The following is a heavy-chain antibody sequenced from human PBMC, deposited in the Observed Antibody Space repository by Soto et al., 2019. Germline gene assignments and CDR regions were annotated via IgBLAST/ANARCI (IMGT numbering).Heavy chain of an antibody. Sequence: GASVKVSCKASGYTFTSYYMHWVRRAPGQGLEWMGIINPSGGSTNYAQKFQGRVTMTRDTSTSTVYMELSSLRSEDTAVYYCARESDSSSSGGIFGYWGQGTLVTVSS. CDR3: ARESDSSSSGGIFGY. CDR2: INPSGGST. D-gene: IGHD6-6*01. J-gene: IGHJ4*02. CDR1: GYTFTSYY. V-gene: IGHV1-46*01.